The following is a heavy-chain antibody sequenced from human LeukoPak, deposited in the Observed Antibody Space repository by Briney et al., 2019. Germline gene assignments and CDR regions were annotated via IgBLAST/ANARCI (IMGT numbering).Heavy chain of an antibody. CDR1: GGSFSSRTYY. J-gene: IGHJ6*03. CDR2: IYYSGNT. V-gene: IGHV4-39*01. D-gene: IGHD3-22*01. Sequence: SSETLSLTCTVAGGSFSSRTYYWGWIRQPPGRGLEWIASIYYSGNTYYNPSLKSRVTISVDTSMDQFSLKLSSVTAADTAVYYCARLKSYDTSGYFFYYYYYMDVWGKGTTVTISS. CDR3: ARLKSYDTSGYFFYYYYYMDV.